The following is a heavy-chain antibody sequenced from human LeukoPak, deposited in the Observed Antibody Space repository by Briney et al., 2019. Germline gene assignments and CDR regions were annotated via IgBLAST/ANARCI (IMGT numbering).Heavy chain of an antibody. Sequence: SETLSLTCTVSGGSISSYYWSWIRQPPGKGLEWIGYIYYSGSTNYNPSLKSRVTISVDTSKNQFSLKLSSVTAADTAVYYCARIRCSSTSCYAQYYYYGMDVWGQGTTVTVSS. CDR3: ARIRCSSTSCYAQYYYYGMDV. CDR1: GGSISSYY. J-gene: IGHJ6*02. CDR2: IYYSGST. D-gene: IGHD2-2*01. V-gene: IGHV4-59*08.